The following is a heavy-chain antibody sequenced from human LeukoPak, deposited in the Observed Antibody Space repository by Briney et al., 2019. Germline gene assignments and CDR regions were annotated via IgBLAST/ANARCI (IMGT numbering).Heavy chain of an antibody. CDR3: AREGYAKNWFDP. J-gene: IGHJ5*02. V-gene: IGHV1-69*05. Sequence: SVKVSCKASGGTFSSYAISWVRQAPGHGLEWMGGIIPIFGTANYAQKFQGRVTITTDESTSTAYMELSSLRSEDTAVYYCAREGYAKNWFDPWGQGTLATVSS. CDR2: IIPIFGTA. D-gene: IGHD5-18*01. CDR1: GGTFSSYA.